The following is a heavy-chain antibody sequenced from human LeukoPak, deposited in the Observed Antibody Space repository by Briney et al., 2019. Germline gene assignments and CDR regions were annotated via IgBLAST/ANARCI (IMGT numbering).Heavy chain of an antibody. CDR1: GGSISSSTYY. CDR3: ARSRFDIVVVVAAPGTWMGYNWFDP. Sequence: SETLSLTCTVSGGSISSSTYYWGWIRQPPGKGLEWIGSIFYSGRTYYNPSLKSRVTMSVDTSKNQFSLKLSSVTAADTAVYYCARSRFDIVVVVAAPGTWMGYNWFDPWGQGTLVTVSS. J-gene: IGHJ5*02. D-gene: IGHD2-15*01. V-gene: IGHV4-39*07. CDR2: IFYSGRT.